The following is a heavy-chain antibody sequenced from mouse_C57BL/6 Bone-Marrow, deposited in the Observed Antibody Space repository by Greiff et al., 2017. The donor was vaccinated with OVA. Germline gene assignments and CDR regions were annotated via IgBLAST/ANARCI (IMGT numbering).Heavy chain of an antibody. Sequence: DVKLVESGGGLVQSGRSLRLSCATSGFTFSDFYMEWVRQAPGKGLEWIAASRNKANDYTTEYSASVKGRFIVSRDTSQSILYLQMNALGAEDTAIYYCAREGNWGQGTSVTVSS. J-gene: IGHJ4*01. CDR1: GFTFSDFY. V-gene: IGHV7-1*01. CDR2: SRNKANDYTT. CDR3: AREGN.